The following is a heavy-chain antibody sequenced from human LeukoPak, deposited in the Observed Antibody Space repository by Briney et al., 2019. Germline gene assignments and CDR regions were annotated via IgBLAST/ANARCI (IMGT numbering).Heavy chain of an antibody. CDR2: IYTSGST. D-gene: IGHD3-9*01. J-gene: IGHJ5*02. V-gene: IGHV4-61*02. Sequence: PSETLSLTCTVSGGSISSGSYYWSWIRQPAGKGLEWIGRIYTSGSTNYNPSPKSRVTISVDTSKNQFSLKLSSVTAADTAVYYCARGALRYFDWFTPWGQGTLVTVSS. CDR3: ARGALRYFDWFTP. CDR1: GGSISSGSYY.